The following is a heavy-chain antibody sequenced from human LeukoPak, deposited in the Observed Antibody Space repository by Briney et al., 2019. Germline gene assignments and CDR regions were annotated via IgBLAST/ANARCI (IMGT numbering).Heavy chain of an antibody. CDR1: GYTFTSYA. V-gene: IGHV1-3*01. D-gene: IGHD6-19*01. CDR2: INAGNGNT. J-gene: IGHJ4*02. Sequence: AXVKVSRKASGYTFTSYAMHWVRQAPGQRLEWVGWINAGNGNTKYSQKFQGRVTITRDTSASTAYMELSSLRSEDTAVYYCARGDSSPECDYWGQGTLVTVSS. CDR3: ARGDSSPECDY.